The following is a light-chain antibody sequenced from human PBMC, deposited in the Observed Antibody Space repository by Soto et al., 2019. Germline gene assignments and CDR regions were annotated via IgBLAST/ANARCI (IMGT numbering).Light chain of an antibody. V-gene: IGKV3-20*01. CDR1: QSVSSSY. CDR3: QQYGSSPRT. CDR2: GAS. Sequence: DIVLTQSPFTLSLSPVEIATLSCRASQSVSSSYLAWYQQKPGQAPRLLIYGASSRATGIPDRFSGSGSGTDFTLTISRLEPEDFAVYYCQQYGSSPRTFGQGTRLEIK. J-gene: IGKJ5*01.